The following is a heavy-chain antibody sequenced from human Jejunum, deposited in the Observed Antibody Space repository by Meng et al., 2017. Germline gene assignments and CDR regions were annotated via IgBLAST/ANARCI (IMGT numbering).Heavy chain of an antibody. CDR2: IYWDDDK. J-gene: IGHJ5*02. CDR3: AHRLAYSTNYNVGWFDP. Sequence: QITLKESCPTLVKPTHTLTLTCTFSGFSLTTSGVGVGWIRQPPGKALECLALIYWDDDKLYNPSLRNRLSITKDTSKNQVVLAMTNMDPVDTATYYCAHRLAYSTNYNVGWFDPWGQGTLVTVSS. CDR1: GFSLTTSGVG. D-gene: IGHD6-13*01. V-gene: IGHV2-5*02.